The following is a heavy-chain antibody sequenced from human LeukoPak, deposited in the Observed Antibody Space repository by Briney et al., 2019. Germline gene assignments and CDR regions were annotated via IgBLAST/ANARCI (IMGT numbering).Heavy chain of an antibody. Sequence: PSETLSLTCSVSGGSISSSTYSWGWLRPPPGKGLEWIVSFYYTGDTYYGPSLTSRVTISVDTSKNQFSLNLTSLTAADTAVYYCARLLPYCSDGICYFWEYFDSWGQGTLVTVSS. CDR3: ARLLPYCSDGICYFWEYFDS. CDR2: FYYTGDT. D-gene: IGHD2-15*01. CDR1: GGSISSSTYS. V-gene: IGHV4-39*01. J-gene: IGHJ4*02.